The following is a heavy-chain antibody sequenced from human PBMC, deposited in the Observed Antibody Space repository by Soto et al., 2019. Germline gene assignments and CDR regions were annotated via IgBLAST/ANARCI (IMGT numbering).Heavy chain of an antibody. D-gene: IGHD5-18*01. V-gene: IGHV4-39*01. CDR1: GGSISSSSYY. J-gene: IGHJ4*02. Sequence: SETLSLTCTVSGGSISSSSYYWGWIRQPPGKGLEWIGSIYYSGSTYYNPSLKSRVTISVDTSKNQFSLKLSSVTAADTAVYYCARLTASSYYFDYWGQGTLVTVSS. CDR2: IYYSGST. CDR3: ARLTASSYYFDY.